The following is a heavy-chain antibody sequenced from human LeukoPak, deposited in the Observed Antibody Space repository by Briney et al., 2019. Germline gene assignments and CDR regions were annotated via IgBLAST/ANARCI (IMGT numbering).Heavy chain of an antibody. D-gene: IGHD6-19*01. Sequence: KPGGSLRLSCEASGFIFSNYDMRRVRQAPGKGLEWVSYISASRRYINYADSVKGRFTISRDNAKNALYLQMNSLRAEDTGIYFCANTVAGWDHDSWGQGTLVTVSS. CDR2: ISASRRYI. CDR1: GFIFSNYD. J-gene: IGHJ5*02. V-gene: IGHV3-21*06. CDR3: ANTVAGWDHDS.